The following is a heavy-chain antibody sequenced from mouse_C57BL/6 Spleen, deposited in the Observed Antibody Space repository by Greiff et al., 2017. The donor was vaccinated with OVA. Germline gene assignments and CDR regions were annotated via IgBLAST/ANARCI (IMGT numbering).Heavy chain of an antibody. Sequence: VQGVESGAELVKPGASVKMSCKASGYTFTTYPIEWMKQNHGKSLEWIGNFHPYNDDTKYNEKFKGKATLTVEKSSSTVYLELSRLTSDDSAVYYCARSGSRMGYFDYWGQGTTLTVSS. CDR2: FHPYNDDT. J-gene: IGHJ2*01. CDR3: ARSGSRMGYFDY. D-gene: IGHD1-1*01. CDR1: GYTFTTYP. V-gene: IGHV1-47*01.